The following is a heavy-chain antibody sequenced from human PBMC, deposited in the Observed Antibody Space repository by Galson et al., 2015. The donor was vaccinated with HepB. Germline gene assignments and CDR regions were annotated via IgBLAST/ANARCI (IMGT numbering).Heavy chain of an antibody. CDR3: ASEGSSGWGGQSDY. CDR2: IGAYNGNT. Sequence: SVKVSCKASGYTFTSYGISWVRQAPGQGLEWMGWIGAYNGNTNYAQKLQGRVTMTTDTSTSTAYVELRSLRSDDTAVYYCASEGSSGWGGQSDYGGQGTLVTVSS. CDR1: GYTFTSYG. V-gene: IGHV1-18*01. J-gene: IGHJ4*02. D-gene: IGHD6-19*01.